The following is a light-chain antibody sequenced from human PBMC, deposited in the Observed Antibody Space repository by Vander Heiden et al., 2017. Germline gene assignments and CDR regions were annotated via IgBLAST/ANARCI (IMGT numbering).Light chain of an antibody. CDR2: GAS. CDR1: QSVSSN. V-gene: IGKV3-15*01. CDR3: QQYNNWRRT. Sequence: IVMTQSPATLSVSPGERATLSCRASQSVSSNLAWYQQKPVQAPRLLIYGASTSATGNPARFSGSGSGTEFTLTISSLQSEDFAVYYCQQYNNWRRTFGQGTKVEIK. J-gene: IGKJ1*01.